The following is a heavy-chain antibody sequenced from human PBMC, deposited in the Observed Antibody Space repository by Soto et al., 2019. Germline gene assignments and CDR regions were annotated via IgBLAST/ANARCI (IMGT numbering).Heavy chain of an antibody. CDR1: GFTFSSYA. V-gene: IGHV3-30-3*01. CDR3: ARGLWGGNSDYFDY. D-gene: IGHD2-21*02. J-gene: IGHJ4*02. CDR2: ISYDGSNK. Sequence: QVQLVESGGGVVQPGRSLRLSCAASGFTFSSYAMHWVRQAPGKGLEWVAVISYDGSNKYYADSVKGRFTISRDNSKNTLYLQMNSLRAEDTAVYYCARGLWGGNSDYFDYWGQGTLVTVSS.